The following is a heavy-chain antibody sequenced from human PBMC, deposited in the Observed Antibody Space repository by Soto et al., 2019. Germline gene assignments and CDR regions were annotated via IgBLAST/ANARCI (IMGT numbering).Heavy chain of an antibody. V-gene: IGHV1-69*04. CDR1: GGTFSSYT. CDR2: IIPILGIT. D-gene: IGHD6-19*01. J-gene: IGHJ4*02. Sequence: VSCKASGGTFSSYTISWMRQAPGQGLEWMGRIIPILGITNYAQKFQGRVTITGDKSTSTAYMELSRLRSDDTAVYYCARDVYGHSSGWTFDYWGQGTLVTVSS. CDR3: ARDVYGHSSGWTFDY.